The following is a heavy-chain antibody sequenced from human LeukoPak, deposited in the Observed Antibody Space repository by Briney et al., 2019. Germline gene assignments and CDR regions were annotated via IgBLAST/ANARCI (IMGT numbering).Heavy chain of an antibody. CDR1: GFTFSSYW. D-gene: IGHD2-2*02. CDR2: IKQDGSEK. Sequence: PGGSLRLSCAASGFTFSSYWMSWVRQAPGKGLEWVANIKQDGSEKYYVDSVKGRFTISRDNAKNSLYLQMNSLRAEDTAVCYCAREFTIQSSYYYYYYMDVWGKGATVTVSS. J-gene: IGHJ6*03. V-gene: IGHV3-7*01. CDR3: AREFTIQSSYYYYYYMDV.